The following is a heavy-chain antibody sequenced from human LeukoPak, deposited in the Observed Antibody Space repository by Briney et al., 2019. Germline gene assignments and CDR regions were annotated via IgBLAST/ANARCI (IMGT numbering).Heavy chain of an antibody. J-gene: IGHJ4*02. CDR3: ASLPSL. CDR1: GGSISGFY. CDR2: IYNNVI. Sequence: SETLSLTCTVSGGSISGFYWSWIRQPPGKGLEYIGYIYNNVINYNPSLKSRVTIPADTSKNQFSLRLSSMTAADTAVYYCASLPSLWGQGTLVTVSS. V-gene: IGHV4-59*01.